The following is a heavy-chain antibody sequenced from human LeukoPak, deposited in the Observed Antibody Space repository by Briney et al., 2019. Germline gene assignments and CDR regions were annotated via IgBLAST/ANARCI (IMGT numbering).Heavy chain of an antibody. CDR1: GFTFSSYSMN. CDR2: IYYSGST. J-gene: IGHJ4*02. CDR3: ARHGYYYDSSGYFL. D-gene: IGHD3-22*01. V-gene: IGHV4-39*01. Sequence: GSLRLSCAASGFTFSSYSMNWVRQPPGKGLEWIGSIYYSGSTYYNPSLKSRVTISVDTSKNQFSLKLSSVTAADTAVYYCARHGYYYDSSGYFLGGQGTLVTVSS.